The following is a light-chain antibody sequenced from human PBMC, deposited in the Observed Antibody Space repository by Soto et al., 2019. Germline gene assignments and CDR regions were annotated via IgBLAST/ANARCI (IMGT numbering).Light chain of an antibody. Sequence: QTVVTQEPSVTVSPGGTVTLTCGSSTGAVISGHYPYWFQQKPGQAPRTLIYDTSNKHSWTPARFSGSLLGGKAALTLSGAQPEDEGDYYCLLTCSADRIFGGGTKLTVL. CDR1: TGAVISGHY. V-gene: IGLV7-46*01. CDR3: LLTCSADRI. CDR2: DTS. J-gene: IGLJ2*01.